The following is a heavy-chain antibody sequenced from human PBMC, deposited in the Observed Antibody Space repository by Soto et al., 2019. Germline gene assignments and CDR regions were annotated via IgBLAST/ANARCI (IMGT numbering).Heavy chain of an antibody. D-gene: IGHD3-9*01. V-gene: IGHV3-23*01. Sequence: HGGSLRLCCVASGFSFRNYAMSWVGQAPGKGLEWISTLTVSSSNTYYADSVNGRFAISRDNSRNTLYLQMHSLTAEDTAVYYCANGRATYGLLTHDYWGQGTLVTVSS. CDR2: LTVSSSNT. CDR3: ANGRATYGLLTHDY. J-gene: IGHJ4*02. CDR1: GFSFRNYA.